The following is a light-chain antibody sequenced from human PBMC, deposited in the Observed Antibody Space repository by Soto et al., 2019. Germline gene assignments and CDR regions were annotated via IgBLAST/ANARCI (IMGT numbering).Light chain of an antibody. CDR2: EVT. J-gene: IGLJ1*01. CDR3: SSHTSGSTRV. Sequence: QSALTQPASVSGSPGQSIAISCTGTFSDVGGYDNVSWYQQHPDKAPKLMIYEVTKRPSGVSNRFSGSKSGNTASLTISGLQPEDEADYYCSSHTSGSTRVFGSGTKLTVL. CDR1: FSDVGGYDN. V-gene: IGLV2-14*01.